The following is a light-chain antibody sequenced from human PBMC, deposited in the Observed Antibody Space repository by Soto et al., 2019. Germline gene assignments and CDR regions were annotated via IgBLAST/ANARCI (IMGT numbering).Light chain of an antibody. V-gene: IGKV3-15*01. Sequence: EIVMTQSPGTLSVSPGERATLLCRASQSVSNNLAWYQQKPGQAPRLLIYDASTRATGIPARFSGSGSGTESTPTIIGLRSEDYAVYYCNQYNKWPSFTFGPGTQVDI. CDR2: DAS. J-gene: IGKJ3*01. CDR1: QSVSNN. CDR3: NQYNKWPSFT.